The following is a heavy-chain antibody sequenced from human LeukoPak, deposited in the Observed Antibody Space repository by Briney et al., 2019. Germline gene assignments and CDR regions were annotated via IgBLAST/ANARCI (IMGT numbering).Heavy chain of an antibody. CDR1: GFTFGDYA. V-gene: IGHV3-49*04. CDR2: IRSKAYGGTT. J-gene: IGHJ6*02. Sequence: GGSLRLSCTASGFTFGDYAMSWVRQAPGKGLEWVGFIRSKAYGGTTEYAASVKGRFTISRDDSKSIAYLQMNSLKTEDTAVYYCTRDRPRITMKPPDVWGQGTTVTVSS. D-gene: IGHD3-22*01. CDR3: TRDRPRITMKPPDV.